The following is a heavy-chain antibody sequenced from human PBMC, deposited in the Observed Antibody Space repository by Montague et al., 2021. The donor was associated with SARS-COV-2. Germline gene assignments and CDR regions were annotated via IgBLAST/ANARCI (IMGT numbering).Heavy chain of an antibody. CDR1: GGSISSSSYH. J-gene: IGHJ5*02. D-gene: IGHD3-10*01. V-gene: IGHV4-39*01. Sequence: SETLSLTCTVSGGSISSSSYHWCWIRQPPGKGLEWIGSIYYSGSTYYNPSLKSRVTISVDTSKNQFSLKLSSVTAADTAVYYCARPLNLYYYGSGSYSSWFDPWGQGTLVTVSS. CDR3: ARPLNLYYYGSGSYSSWFDP. CDR2: IYYSGST.